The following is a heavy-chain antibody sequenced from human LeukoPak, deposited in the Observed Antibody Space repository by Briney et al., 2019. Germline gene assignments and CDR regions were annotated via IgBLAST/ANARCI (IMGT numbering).Heavy chain of an antibody. CDR3: ARSQYYGDYEYYYYGMDV. J-gene: IGHJ6*02. D-gene: IGHD4-17*01. CDR2: LIPIFGTA. CDR1: GGTFSSYA. V-gene: IGHV1-69*13. Sequence: SVKVSCKASGGTFSSYAISWVRQAPGQGLEWMGGLIPIFGTANYAQKFQGRVTITADESTSTAYMELSSLRSEDTAVYYCARSQYYGDYEYYYYGMDVWGQGTTVTVSS.